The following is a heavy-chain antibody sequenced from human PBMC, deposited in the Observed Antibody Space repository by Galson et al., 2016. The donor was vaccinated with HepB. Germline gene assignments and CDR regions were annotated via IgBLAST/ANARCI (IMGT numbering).Heavy chain of an antibody. CDR3: ARDVSYCTGGVCSV. CDR1: GFSFSIYW. J-gene: IGHJ3*01. D-gene: IGHD2-8*02. V-gene: IGHV3-7*01. CDR2: IKEDGSEK. Sequence: SLRLSCAASGFSFSIYWMNWVRQAPGKGLEWVANIKEDGSEKNYVDSVKGRFTISRDNAKNSLFLQMNSLRAEDTAVYYCARDVSYCTGGVCSVWGQGTMVTVSS.